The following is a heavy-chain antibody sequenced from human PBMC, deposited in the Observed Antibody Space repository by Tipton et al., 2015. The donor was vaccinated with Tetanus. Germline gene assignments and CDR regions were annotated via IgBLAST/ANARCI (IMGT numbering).Heavy chain of an antibody. D-gene: IGHD6-13*01. CDR2: ISHSGST. CDR1: GGSISSNYW. J-gene: IGHJ4*02. CDR3: AREPAATGTSLFDY. Sequence: TLSLTCAVSGGSISSNYWWSWVRQSPGTGLEWIGEISHSGSTNYNPSLKSRVTISVDKSKNQFSLRLGSVTAADTAMYYCAREPAATGTSLFDYWGQGALATVSS. V-gene: IGHV4-4*02.